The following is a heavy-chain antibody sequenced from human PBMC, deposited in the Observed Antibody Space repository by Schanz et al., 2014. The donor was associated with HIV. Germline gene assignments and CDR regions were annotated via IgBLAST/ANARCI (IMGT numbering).Heavy chain of an antibody. CDR1: GFTFDSYG. D-gene: IGHD3-22*01. CDR2: ISGGGAGT. Sequence: VQLVESGGGVVQPGRSLRLSCAASGFTFDSYGIHWVRQAPGKGLEWVSAISGGGAGTYYADSVKGRLTISRDNSKNTLYLQMTTLRTEDTAVYYCAKPEYDSSGNSQSHFDYWGQGTLVTVSS. J-gene: IGHJ4*02. V-gene: IGHV3-23*04. CDR3: AKPEYDSSGNSQSHFDY.